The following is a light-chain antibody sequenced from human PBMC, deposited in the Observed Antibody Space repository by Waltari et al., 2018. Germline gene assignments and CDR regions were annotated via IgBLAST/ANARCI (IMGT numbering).Light chain of an antibody. J-gene: IGKJ1*01. CDR2: DAS. CDR3: QKYVNLPAT. Sequence: DIVLTQSPGTLSLSPGDKATLSCRASQGVGRFLAWYQKKPGQAPRLLIYDASTRASGIPDRFSGSGSGTDFSLTISRLEPEDFAVYFCQKYVNLPATFGQGTKVEIQ. CDR1: QGVGRF. V-gene: IGKV3-20*01.